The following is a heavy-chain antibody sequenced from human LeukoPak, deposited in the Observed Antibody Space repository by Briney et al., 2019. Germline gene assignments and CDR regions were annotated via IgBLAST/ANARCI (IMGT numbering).Heavy chain of an antibody. CDR3: ASRGYCSSTSCYYLNDY. J-gene: IGHJ4*02. V-gene: IGHV1-69*13. CDR2: IIPIFGTA. CDR1: GGTFSSYA. D-gene: IGHD2-2*01. Sequence: SVKVSCKASGGTFSSYAISWVRQAPGQGLEWMGGIIPIFGTANYAQKFQGRVTITADESTSTAYMELSSLRSEDTAVYYCASRGYCSSTSCYYLNDYWGQGTLVTVSS.